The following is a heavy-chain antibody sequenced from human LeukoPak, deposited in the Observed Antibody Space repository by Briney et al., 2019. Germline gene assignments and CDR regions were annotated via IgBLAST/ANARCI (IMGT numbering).Heavy chain of an antibody. J-gene: IGHJ4*02. CDR1: GFTFTTYA. Sequence: PGGSLRLSCAASGFTFTTYALSWVRQAPGKGLEWVSAISGSGSYTYYADSVKGRFTISRDNSKNTVYLQMNGLRAEDTAVYYCAKTDLHYYGSGSYHNIWGQGTLVTVSS. CDR3: AKTDLHYYGSGSYHNI. V-gene: IGHV3-23*01. D-gene: IGHD3-10*01. CDR2: ISGSGSYT.